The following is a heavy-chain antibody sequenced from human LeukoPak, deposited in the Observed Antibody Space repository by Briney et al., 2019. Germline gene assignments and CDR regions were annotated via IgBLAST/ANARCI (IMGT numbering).Heavy chain of an antibody. V-gene: IGHV1-69*13. CDR1: GGTFSSYA. CDR2: IIPIFGTA. J-gene: IGHJ3*02. Sequence: ASVKVSSKASGGTFSSYAISWVRQAPGQGLEWMGGIIPIFGTANYAQKFQGRVTITADESTSTAYMELSSLRSEDTAVYYCARYLPDYYDSSGYGDAFDIWGQGTMVTVSS. CDR3: ARYLPDYYDSSGYGDAFDI. D-gene: IGHD3-22*01.